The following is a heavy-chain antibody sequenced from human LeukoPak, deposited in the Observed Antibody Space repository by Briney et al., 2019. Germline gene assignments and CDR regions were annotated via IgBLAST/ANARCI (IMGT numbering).Heavy chain of an antibody. CDR1: GSTFSSYS. CDR3: ARGGSGYSSRRFNWFDP. CDR2: ISSSSSYI. V-gene: IGHV3-21*01. J-gene: IGHJ5*02. D-gene: IGHD3-22*01. Sequence: TGGSLRLSCAASGSTFSSYSMNWVRQAPGKGLEWVSSISSSSSYIYYADSVKGRFTISRDNAKNSLYLQMNSLRAEDTAVYYCARGGSGYSSRRFNWFDPWGQGTLVTVSS.